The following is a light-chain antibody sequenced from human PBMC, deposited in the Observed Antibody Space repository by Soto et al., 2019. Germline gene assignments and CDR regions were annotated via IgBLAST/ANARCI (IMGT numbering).Light chain of an antibody. Sequence: QSVLTQPASVSRSPGQSITISCTGTSSDVGYFNYVSWYQHHPGKAPKLIIYEVSNRPSGVSNRFSASKSANTASLTISGLQAEDEADYYCSSYTTSSTQVFGGGTKLTVL. CDR2: EVS. V-gene: IGLV2-14*01. CDR3: SSYTTSSTQV. J-gene: IGLJ3*02. CDR1: SSDVGYFNY.